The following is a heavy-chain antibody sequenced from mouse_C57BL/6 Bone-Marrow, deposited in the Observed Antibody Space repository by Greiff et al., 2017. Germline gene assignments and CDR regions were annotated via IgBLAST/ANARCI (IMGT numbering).Heavy chain of an antibody. V-gene: IGHV1-63*01. CDR1: GYTFTNYW. Sequence: VQRVESGAELVRPGTSVKMSCKASGYTFTNYWIGWAKQRPGHGLEWIGDIYPGGGYTNYNGKFKGKATLTADKSSSTAYMQFSSLTSEDSAIYYCAREGDYDFFFAYWGQGTLVTVSA. J-gene: IGHJ3*01. CDR3: AREGDYDFFFAY. CDR2: IYPGGGYT. D-gene: IGHD2-4*01.